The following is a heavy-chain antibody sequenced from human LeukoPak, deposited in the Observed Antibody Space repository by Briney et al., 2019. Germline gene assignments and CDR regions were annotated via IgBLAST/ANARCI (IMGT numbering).Heavy chain of an antibody. V-gene: IGHV3-48*03. CDR3: AKNLMIRGPPGE. Sequence: GGSLRLSCAASGFTFSSYEMNWVRQAPGKGLEYVSYISESGSTKYYADSVKGRFTVSRDNSKNTVFLQMNSLRVEDTAVFYCAKNLMIRGPPGEWGQGTLVTVSS. J-gene: IGHJ4*02. CDR2: ISESGSTK. CDR1: GFTFSSYE. D-gene: IGHD3-10*01.